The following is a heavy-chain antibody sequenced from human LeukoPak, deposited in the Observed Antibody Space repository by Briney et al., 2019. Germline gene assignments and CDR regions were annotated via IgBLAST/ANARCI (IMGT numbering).Heavy chain of an antibody. CDR3: ARRLYYYNSGTNYYFDF. J-gene: IGHJ4*02. Sequence: GESLKISCKGSGYSFSNYWIGWVRQMPGKGLEWMGIVYPGDSDTRYSPSFQGQVTISADKSISTAYLQWSSLKASDTAIYYCARRLYYYNSGTNYYFDFWGQGILVTVSS. CDR1: GYSFSNYW. D-gene: IGHD3-10*01. CDR2: VYPGDSDT. V-gene: IGHV5-51*01.